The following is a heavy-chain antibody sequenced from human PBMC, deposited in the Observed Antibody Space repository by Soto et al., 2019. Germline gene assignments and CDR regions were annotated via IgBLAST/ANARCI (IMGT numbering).Heavy chain of an antibody. CDR3: ARGANGQLVPGGWFDP. J-gene: IGHJ5*02. Sequence: QVQLVQSGAEVKKPGSSVKVSCKASGGTFSSYAISWVRQAPGQGLEWMGGTIPIFGTANYAQKFQGRVTITADESTSTAYMELSSLRSEDTAVYYCARGANGQLVPGGWFDPWGQGTLVTVSS. V-gene: IGHV1-69*01. D-gene: IGHD6-6*01. CDR2: TIPIFGTA. CDR1: GGTFSSYA.